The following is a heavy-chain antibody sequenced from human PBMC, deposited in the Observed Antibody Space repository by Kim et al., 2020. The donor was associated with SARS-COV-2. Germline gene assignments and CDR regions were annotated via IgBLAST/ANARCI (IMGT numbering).Heavy chain of an antibody. Sequence: SETLSLTCTVSGGSITNYFWGWIRQPPGKGLEWIGHIYYSGSTNYNPSLKSRVTISVDTSKNQFSLKLSSVTAADTAVYYCARAPWLLPDYWGPGTRVNV. D-gene: IGHD2-15*01. CDR3: ARAPWLLPDY. V-gene: IGHV4-59*13. CDR2: IYYSGST. CDR1: GGSITNYF. J-gene: IGHJ4*02.